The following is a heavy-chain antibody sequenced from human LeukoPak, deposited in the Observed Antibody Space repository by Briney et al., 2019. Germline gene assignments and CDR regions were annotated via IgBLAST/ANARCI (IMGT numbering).Heavy chain of an antibody. D-gene: IGHD2-15*01. J-gene: IGHJ4*02. V-gene: IGHV3-23*01. CDR3: AKEACSGSCYSDYFDY. CDR1: GFTFSSYD. CDR2: ISGSGGST. Sequence: GGSLRLSCAASGFTFSSYDMSWVRQAPGKGLEWVSAISGSGGSTYYADSVKGRFTISRDNSKNTLYLQMNSLRAEDTAVYYCAKEACSGSCYSDYFDYWGQGTLVTVSS.